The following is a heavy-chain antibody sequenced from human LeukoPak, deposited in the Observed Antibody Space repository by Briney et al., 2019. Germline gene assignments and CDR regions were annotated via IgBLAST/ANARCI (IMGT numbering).Heavy chain of an antibody. CDR2: IYPGDSDT. D-gene: IGHD5-24*01. V-gene: IGHV5-51*01. Sequence: GESLKISCKGSGYRFTSYWIGWVRQMPGKGLEWMGIIYPGDSDTRCSPSFQGQITISVDKSISTAYVQWSSLKASDTAMYFCARRDDYGDYWGQGTLVTVSS. CDR1: GYRFTSYW. CDR3: ARRDDYGDY. J-gene: IGHJ4*02.